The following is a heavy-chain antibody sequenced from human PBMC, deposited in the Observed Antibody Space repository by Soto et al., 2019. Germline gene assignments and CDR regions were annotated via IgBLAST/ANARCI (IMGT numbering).Heavy chain of an antibody. V-gene: IGHV5-51*01. CDR2: IYPGDSDT. Sequence: ESLKISFTGSGYSFTSYWIGWVRQMPGKGLEWMGIIYPGDSDTRYSPSFQGQVTISADKSISTAYLQWSSLKASDTAMYYCARRIKGCTNGVCYYYYGMDVWGQGTKVTVSS. D-gene: IGHD2-8*01. CDR1: GYSFTSYW. CDR3: ARRIKGCTNGVCYYYYGMDV. J-gene: IGHJ6*02.